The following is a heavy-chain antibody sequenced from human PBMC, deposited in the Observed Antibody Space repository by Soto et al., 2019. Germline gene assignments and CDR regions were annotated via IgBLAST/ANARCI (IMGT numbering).Heavy chain of an antibody. V-gene: IGHV3-66*01. J-gene: IGHJ3*02. CDR1: GFTVSSNY. Sequence: EVQLVESGGXLVQXXXSLRLSCAASGFTVSSNYMSWVRQAPGKGLEWVSVIYSGGSTYYADSVKGRFTISRDNSKNTLYLQMNSLRAEDTAVYYCAIDGFDAFDIWGQGTMVTVSS. CDR2: IYSGGST. CDR3: AIDGFDAFDI.